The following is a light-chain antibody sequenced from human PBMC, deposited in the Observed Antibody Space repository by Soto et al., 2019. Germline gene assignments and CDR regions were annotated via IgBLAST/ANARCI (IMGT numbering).Light chain of an antibody. V-gene: IGKV2-28*01. CDR1: QSLLHSNGYNY. CDR2: LGS. CDR3: MQALQTPYT. Sequence: DIVMTQSPLSLPVTPGEPASISCRSSQSLLHSNGYNYLGWYLQKPGQSPQLLIYLGSNRASGVPERFSGSGSGTDFTLKISRVEAEDVGVYYCMQALQTPYTFGQGTKLEI. J-gene: IGKJ2*01.